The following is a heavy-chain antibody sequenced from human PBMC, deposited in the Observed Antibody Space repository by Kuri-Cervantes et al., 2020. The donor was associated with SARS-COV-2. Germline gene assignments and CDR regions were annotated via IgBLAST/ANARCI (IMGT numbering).Heavy chain of an antibody. J-gene: IGHJ6*02. CDR1: GGSFSGYY. CDR3: AREYYYDSSGYYYTRYYYYYGMDV. Sequence: SETLSLTCAVYGGSFSGYYWSWIRQPPGKGLEWIGEINHSGGTNYNPSLKSRVTISVDTSKNQFSLKLSSVTAADTAVYYCAREYYYDSSGYYYTRYYYYYGMDVWGQGTTVTVSS. CDR2: INHSGGT. V-gene: IGHV4-34*01. D-gene: IGHD3-22*01.